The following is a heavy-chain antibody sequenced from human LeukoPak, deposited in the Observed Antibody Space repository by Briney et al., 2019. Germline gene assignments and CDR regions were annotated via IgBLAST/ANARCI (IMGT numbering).Heavy chain of an antibody. CDR1: GGSFSGYY. CDR2: INHSGTT. J-gene: IGHJ6*04. Sequence: SETLSLSCAVYGGSFSGYYRSWVRQPPGKGLEWNGEINHSGTTHYNPSLKSRVTISVDTSKSQFSLNVCSVTAADTAVYYCARVGVATRSPPMDVWGKGTTVTVSS. D-gene: IGHD5-12*01. CDR3: ARVGVATRSPPMDV. V-gene: IGHV4-34*01.